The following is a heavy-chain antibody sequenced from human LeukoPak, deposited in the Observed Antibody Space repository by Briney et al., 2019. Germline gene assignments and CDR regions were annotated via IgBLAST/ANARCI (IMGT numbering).Heavy chain of an antibody. D-gene: IGHD3-3*01. V-gene: IGHV4-59*01. CDR3: ARVGILRFPSNWFDP. Sequence: SETLSLTCTVSGASISSYYWSWIRQPPGKGLEWIGYIYYSGSTWYNPSLKSRVTISVDTSKNQFSLKLSSVTAADTAVCYCARVGILRFPSNWFDPWGQGTLVTVSS. CDR1: GASISSYY. J-gene: IGHJ5*02. CDR2: IYYSGST.